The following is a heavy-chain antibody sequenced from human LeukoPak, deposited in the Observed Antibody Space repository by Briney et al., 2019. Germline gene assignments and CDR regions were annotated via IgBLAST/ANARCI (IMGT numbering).Heavy chain of an antibody. CDR2: IYYSGST. CDR3: ARTLYYYDSSGYHWFDP. J-gene: IGHJ5*02. D-gene: IGHD3-22*01. V-gene: IGHV4-59*01. CDR1: GGSISSYY. Sequence: SSETLSLTCTVSGGSISSYYWSWIRQPPGKGLEWIGYIYYSGSTNYNPSLKSRVTISVDTSKNQFSLKLSSVTAAGTAVYYCARTLYYYDSSGYHWFDPWGQGTLVTVSS.